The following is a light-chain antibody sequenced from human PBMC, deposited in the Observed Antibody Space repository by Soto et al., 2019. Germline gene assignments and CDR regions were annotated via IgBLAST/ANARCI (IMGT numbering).Light chain of an antibody. J-gene: IGKJ3*01. CDR1: QTSNSR. CDR3: QQSNN. V-gene: IGKV1-5*03. Sequence: EMTQAPSTLSAPVQHIVTITHRASQTSNSRLAWYQQKPGKAPILLIYRASTLESGVPSRFSGSGSGTEFTLTISSLQPDDFATYYCQQSNNFGPGTKGDI. CDR2: RAS.